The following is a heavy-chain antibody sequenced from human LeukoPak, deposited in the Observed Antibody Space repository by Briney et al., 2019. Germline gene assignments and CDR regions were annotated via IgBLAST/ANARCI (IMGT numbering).Heavy chain of an antibody. J-gene: IGHJ4*02. CDR1: GFTFSSYA. V-gene: IGHV3-30-3*01. CDR2: ISYDGSNK. Sequence: GRSLRLSCAASGFTFSSYAMHWVRQAPGKGLEWVAVISYDGSNKYYAGSVKGRFTISRDNSKNTLYLQMNSLRAEDTAVYYCARSESDTAMAAHFDYWGQGTLVTVSS. D-gene: IGHD5-18*01. CDR3: ARSESDTAMAAHFDY.